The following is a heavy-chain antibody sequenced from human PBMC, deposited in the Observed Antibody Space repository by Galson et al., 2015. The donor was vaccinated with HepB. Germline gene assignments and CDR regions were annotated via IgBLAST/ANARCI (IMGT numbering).Heavy chain of an antibody. CDR3: ARLTTMVTKTFDF. J-gene: IGHJ4*02. D-gene: IGHD5-18*01. CDR2: IYNSGHT. CDR1: GASITSGDYY. V-gene: IGHV4-30-4*01. Sequence: SLTCTVSGASITSGDYYWSWIRQPPGKGLEWIGYIYNSGHTYYSPALRTRVTISVDTNKEQFFLKLTSVTAADTAVYFCARLTTMVTKTFDFWGQGPLVTVSS.